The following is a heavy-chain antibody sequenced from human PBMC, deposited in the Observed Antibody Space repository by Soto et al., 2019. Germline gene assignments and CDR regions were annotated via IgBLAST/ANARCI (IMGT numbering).Heavy chain of an antibody. J-gene: IGHJ4*02. CDR1: GYSISSGYY. V-gene: IGHV4-38-2*02. D-gene: IGHD6-19*01. Sequence: QVQLQESGPGLVKPSETLSLTCAVSGYSISSGYYWGWIRQPPGKGLEWIGSIYHSGSTYYNPSLKSRVTISVDTSKNQFSLKLSSVTAADTAVYYCARDQGSSGWQIFDYWGQGTLVTVSS. CDR2: IYHSGST. CDR3: ARDQGSSGWQIFDY.